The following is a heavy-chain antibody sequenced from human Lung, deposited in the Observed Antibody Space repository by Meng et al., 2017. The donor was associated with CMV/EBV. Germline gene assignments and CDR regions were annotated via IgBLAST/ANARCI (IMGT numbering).Heavy chain of an antibody. V-gene: IGHV4-59*01. CDR3: AGFDMDVEGYYGMDV. D-gene: IGHD2-15*01. Sequence: SXTXSLXCTVSGGSISTYYWNWLRQLPGKGLEWIGYISNSGSTDYNPSLKSRVTISVDTSKNQFSLKLTSVTAADTAVYYCAGFDMDVEGYYGMDVWGQGTTVTVSS. CDR2: ISNSGST. CDR1: GGSISTYY. J-gene: IGHJ6*02.